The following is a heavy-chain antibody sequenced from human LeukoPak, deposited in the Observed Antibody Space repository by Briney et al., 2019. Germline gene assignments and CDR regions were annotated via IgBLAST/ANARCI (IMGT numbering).Heavy chain of an antibody. CDR1: GFTFSSYA. CDR2: ISYDGSNK. Sequence: GGSLRLSCAASGFTFSSYAMHWVRQAPGKGLEWVAVISYDGSNKYYADSVKGRFTISRDNSKNTLYLQMNSLRAEDTAVYYCARAGGPYDILTGYTVYYFDYWGQGTLVTVSS. D-gene: IGHD3-9*01. J-gene: IGHJ4*02. CDR3: ARAGGPYDILTGYTVYYFDY. V-gene: IGHV3-30*04.